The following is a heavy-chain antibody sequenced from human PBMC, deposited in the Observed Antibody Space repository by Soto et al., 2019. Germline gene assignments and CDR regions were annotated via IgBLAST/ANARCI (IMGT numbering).Heavy chain of an antibody. Sequence: PSETLSLTCAVYGASFSGYYRSWIRQPPGKGLEWVGYIYHSGGHYYNPSLKRRVTISVKRPKNQFSRKLSAVTAAARAVYSCGRGDVDTAMVTSWFDPWGQGTLVTVSS. CDR1: GASFSGYY. CDR2: IYHSGGH. V-gene: IGHV4-34*01. D-gene: IGHD5-18*01. J-gene: IGHJ5*02. CDR3: GRGDVDTAMVTSWFDP.